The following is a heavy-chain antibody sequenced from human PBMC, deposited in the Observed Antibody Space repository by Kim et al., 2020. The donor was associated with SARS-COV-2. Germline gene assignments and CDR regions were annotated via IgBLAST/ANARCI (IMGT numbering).Heavy chain of an antibody. CDR2: IKSSGGDT. Sequence: GGSLRLSCAASGFTFNSNAMSWVRQAPGKGLEWVSIIKSSGGDTYYADSVKGRFTISRDNSKNTLYLQMNSLRADDTAIYYCAKTGSGWYFDGWGQGTLVTVPS. CDR3: AKTGSGWYFDG. D-gene: IGHD6-19*01. CDR1: GFTFNSNA. V-gene: IGHV3-23*01. J-gene: IGHJ4*02.